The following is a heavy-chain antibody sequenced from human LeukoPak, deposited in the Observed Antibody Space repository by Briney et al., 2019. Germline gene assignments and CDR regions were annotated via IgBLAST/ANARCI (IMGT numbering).Heavy chain of an antibody. CDR2: LYSGSST. CDR1: GFTVSTNY. V-gene: IGHV3-53*01. Sequence: PGRSLRLSCAASGFTVSTNYMNWVRQAPGKGLEWVSILYSGSSTYYADSVEGRFTISRDSSKNTLFLQMNDLRAEDTAVYYCARVGDHFHWYLDLWGRGTLVTVPS. J-gene: IGHJ2*01. D-gene: IGHD3-3*02. CDR3: ARVGDHFHWYLDL.